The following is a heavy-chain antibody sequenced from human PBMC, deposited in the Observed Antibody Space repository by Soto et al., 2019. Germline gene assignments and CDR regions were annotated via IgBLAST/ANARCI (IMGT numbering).Heavy chain of an antibody. Sequence: VKVSCKAPGSKFINHYIHWVGQAPGVGLEWMGIINPNGGGTDYAQRFQGRVTMTTDTYARTVHMELSSLRPEDTAVYFCARDSSAWAKSYSLGYWGQGTMVTVSS. CDR2: INPNGGGT. V-gene: IGHV1-46*01. CDR3: ARDSSAWAKSYSLGY. J-gene: IGHJ4*02. CDR1: GSKFINHY. D-gene: IGHD1-26*01.